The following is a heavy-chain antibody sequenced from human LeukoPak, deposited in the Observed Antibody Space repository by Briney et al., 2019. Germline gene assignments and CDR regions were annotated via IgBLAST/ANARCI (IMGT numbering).Heavy chain of an antibody. Sequence: GGSLRLSCAASKFPFSGYAMNWGRQAPGKGLEWVALISYDGSTTYSADSVKGRFTISRDNSKNTLYLQMNSLRAEDTTVYYCARDAGNPYGDSGSKTRFDYWGLGTLVTVSA. V-gene: IGHV3-30-3*01. CDR1: KFPFSGYA. D-gene: IGHD4-17*01. CDR2: ISYDGSTT. J-gene: IGHJ4*02. CDR3: ARDAGNPYGDSGSKTRFDY.